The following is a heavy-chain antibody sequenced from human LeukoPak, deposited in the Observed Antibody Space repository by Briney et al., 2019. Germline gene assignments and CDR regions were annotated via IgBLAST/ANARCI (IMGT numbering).Heavy chain of an antibody. CDR1: GYTFSGYY. D-gene: IGHD3-10*01. CDR2: INPNSGGT. J-gene: IGHJ5*02. V-gene: IGHV1-2*02. CDR3: ARDYPYGSGSYYFDP. Sequence: ASAKVSCNASGYTFSGYYMHWVRQAPGQGLEWMGWINPNSGGTNYAQKFQGRVTMTRDTSISTAYMELSRLRSDDTAVYYCARDYPYGSGSYYFDPWGQGTLVTVSS.